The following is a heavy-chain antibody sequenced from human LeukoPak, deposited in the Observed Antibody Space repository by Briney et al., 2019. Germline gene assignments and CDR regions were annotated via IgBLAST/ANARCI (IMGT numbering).Heavy chain of an antibody. D-gene: IGHD1-26*01. CDR2: ISWNSGSI. J-gene: IGHJ4*02. V-gene: IGHV3-9*01. CDR3: AKDIRRYSGSYFDY. Sequence: GRSLRLSCAASGFTFDDYAMRWVRQAPGKGLEWVSGISWNSGSIGYADSVKGRFTISRDNAKNSLYLQMNSLRAEDTALYYCAKDIRRYSGSYFDYWGQGTLVTVSS. CDR1: GFTFDDYA.